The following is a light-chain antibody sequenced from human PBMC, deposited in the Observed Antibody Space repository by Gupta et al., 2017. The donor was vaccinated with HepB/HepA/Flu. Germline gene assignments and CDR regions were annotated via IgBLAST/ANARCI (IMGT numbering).Light chain of an antibody. J-gene: IGLJ1*01. CDR2: GDY. V-gene: IGLV1-44*01. CDR3: SAWDDSLNGFV. CDR1: SSNIGVNN. Sequence: QSVLTQPPSASGTPGQRVTISCSGSSSNIGVNNVNWYQHVPGKAHKLLIYGDYQRPSGFPDRFSGSKSGTSASLSISGLQSEDAANYYCSAWDDSLNGFVFGTGTKVTVL.